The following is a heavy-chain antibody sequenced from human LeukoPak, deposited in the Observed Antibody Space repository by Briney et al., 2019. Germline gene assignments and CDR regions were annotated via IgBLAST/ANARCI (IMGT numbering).Heavy chain of an antibody. J-gene: IGHJ4*02. CDR1: GVSFSGCY. V-gene: IGHV4-34*01. CDR2: INHSGST. Sequence: SETLSLTCAVYGVSFSGCYWSWIRQPPGKGLEWIGEINHSGSTNYNPSLKSRVTISVDTSKNQFSLKLSSVTAADSAVYYCASRSLSIVPAWGQGTLVTVSS. D-gene: IGHD2-2*01. CDR3: ASRSLSIVPA.